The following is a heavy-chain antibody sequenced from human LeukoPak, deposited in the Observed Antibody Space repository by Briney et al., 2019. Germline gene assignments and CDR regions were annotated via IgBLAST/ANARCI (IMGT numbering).Heavy chain of an antibody. Sequence: ASVKVSCKASAYTFSNYGFNWVRQAPGQGLEWMGWISAYNGNTNYAQKLQGRVTMTTDTSTSTAYMELRSLRSDDTAVYYCARDGQWLVPDYYYYMDVWGKGTTVTVSS. CDR3: ARDGQWLVPDYYYYMDV. D-gene: IGHD6-19*01. CDR1: AYTFSNYG. V-gene: IGHV1-18*01. J-gene: IGHJ6*03. CDR2: ISAYNGNT.